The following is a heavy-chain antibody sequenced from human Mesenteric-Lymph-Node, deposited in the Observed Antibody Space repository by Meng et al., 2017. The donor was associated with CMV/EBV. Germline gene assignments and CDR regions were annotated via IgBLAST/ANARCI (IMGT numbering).Heavy chain of an antibody. CDR1: GFTFSSYA. D-gene: IGHD2-15*01. CDR3: AKLKSGYCSGGFCYFES. J-gene: IGHJ4*02. Sequence: GESLKISCAASGFTFSSYAMGWVRQAPGKGLEWVSVIYSGGSNTYYADSVKGRFTISRDSSKNTLYLQMNSLRAEDTAVYYCAKLKSGYCSGGFCYFESWGQGALVTVSS. CDR2: IYSGGSNT. V-gene: IGHV3-23*03.